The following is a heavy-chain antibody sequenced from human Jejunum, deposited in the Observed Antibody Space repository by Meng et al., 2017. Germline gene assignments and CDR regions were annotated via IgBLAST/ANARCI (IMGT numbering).Heavy chain of an antibody. J-gene: IGHJ4*02. CDR3: ATAGGWALIDHSGSYFGH. Sequence: ASVKVSCKTSGYTFINYGISWVRQAPGQGLEWMGWITPYNEVTNYAQNLQGRLTMTTDRSTSTVFMELRSLTSDDTAVYYCATAGGWALIDHSGSYFGHWGQGKRVTGSS. CDR1: GYTFINYG. D-gene: IGHD1-26*01. V-gene: IGHV1-18*01. CDR2: ITPYNEVT.